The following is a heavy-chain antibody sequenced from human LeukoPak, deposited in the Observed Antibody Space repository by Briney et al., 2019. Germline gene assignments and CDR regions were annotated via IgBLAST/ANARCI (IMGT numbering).Heavy chain of an antibody. Sequence: GGSLRLSCAASGFTFSSYGMHWVRQAPGKGLEWVAVISYDGSNKYYADSVKGRFTISRDNSKNTLYLQMNSLRAEDTAVYYCAKDLGPLGEGNYWGQGTLVTVSS. D-gene: IGHD3-16*01. J-gene: IGHJ4*02. V-gene: IGHV3-30*18. CDR1: GFTFSSYG. CDR3: AKDLGPLGEGNY. CDR2: ISYDGSNK.